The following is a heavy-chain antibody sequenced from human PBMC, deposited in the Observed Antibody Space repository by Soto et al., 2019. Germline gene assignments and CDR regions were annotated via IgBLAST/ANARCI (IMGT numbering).Heavy chain of an antibody. CDR2: IYYSGST. CDR1: GGSISSYY. Sequence: SETLSLTCPVSGGSISSYYWSWIRQPPGKGLEWIGYIYYSGSTNYNPSLKSRVTISVDTSKNQFSLKLSSVTAADTAVYYCARDRTTSGWFDPWGQGTLVTVSS. V-gene: IGHV4-59*01. D-gene: IGHD3-10*01. CDR3: ARDRTTSGWFDP. J-gene: IGHJ5*02.